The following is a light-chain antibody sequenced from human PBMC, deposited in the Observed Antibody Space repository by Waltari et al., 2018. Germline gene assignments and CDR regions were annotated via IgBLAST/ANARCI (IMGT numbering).Light chain of an antibody. Sequence: DIVMTQSPDSLALSLCESATISCKSRQSILSNSNDKNYLAWYQQKPGQPPKLLIYWASTRESGVPDRFSGSGSGTDFTLTISSLQAEDVAVYYCQQYYSRRTFGQGTKVEIK. CDR1: QSILSNSNDKNY. J-gene: IGKJ1*01. CDR3: QQYYSRRT. V-gene: IGKV4-1*01. CDR2: WAS.